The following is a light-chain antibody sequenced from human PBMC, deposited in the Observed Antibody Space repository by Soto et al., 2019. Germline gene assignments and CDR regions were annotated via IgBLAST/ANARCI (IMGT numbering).Light chain of an antibody. CDR2: DTS. CDR1: QSVSSY. CDR3: QQRSNWPLT. J-gene: IGKJ4*01. V-gene: IGKV3-11*01. Sequence: EIVLTQSPATLSLSPGEGATLSCRASQSVSSYLVWYQQKPGQAPRLLIYDTSNRATGIPARFSGSGSGTDFTLTISSLEPEDFAVYYCQQRSNWPLTCGGGTKVEIK.